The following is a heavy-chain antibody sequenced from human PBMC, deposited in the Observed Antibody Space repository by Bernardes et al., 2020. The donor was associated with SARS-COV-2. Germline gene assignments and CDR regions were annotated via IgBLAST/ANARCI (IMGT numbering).Heavy chain of an antibody. CDR3: ARGIKWSCGDDCYTRYFDL. J-gene: IGHJ2*01. D-gene: IGHD2-21*02. V-gene: IGHV1-8*01. Sequence: ASVKVSCRASGYTFSTYDINWVRQATGQGLEWMGWMNPSSGNSGHAQKFQDRVTMTRNNSITTAYMELSSLRSEDTAVYYCARGIKWSCGDDCYTRYFDLWGPGTPVTFSS. CDR1: GYTFSTYD. CDR2: MNPSSGNS.